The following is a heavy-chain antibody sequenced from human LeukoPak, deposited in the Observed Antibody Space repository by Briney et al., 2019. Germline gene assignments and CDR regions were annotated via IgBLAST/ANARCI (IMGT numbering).Heavy chain of an antibody. Sequence: PGGSLRLSCAASGFTFSAYWMHWVRQAPGKGLEWLADIRQDGDQTYYADSVKGRFTISRDNAKNSLYLQLNSLRAEDTAVYYCAKDLASTGALDLWGQGTLVTVFS. CDR2: IRQDGDQT. CDR3: AKDLASTGALDL. J-gene: IGHJ4*02. D-gene: IGHD1-14*01. V-gene: IGHV3-7*01. CDR1: GFTFSAYW.